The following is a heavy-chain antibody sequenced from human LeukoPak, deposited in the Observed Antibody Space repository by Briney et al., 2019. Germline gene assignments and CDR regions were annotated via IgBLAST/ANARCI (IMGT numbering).Heavy chain of an antibody. CDR3: AREDIVATPLPLNYFDY. D-gene: IGHD5-12*01. CDR2: IYHSGST. J-gene: IGHJ4*02. CDR1: GYSISSGYY. Sequence: SETLSLTCTVSGYSISSGYYWGWIRQPPGKGLEWIGSIYHSGSTYYNPSLKSRVTISVDTSKNQFSLKLSSVTAADTAVYYCAREDIVATPLPLNYFDYWGQGTLVTVSS. V-gene: IGHV4-38-2*02.